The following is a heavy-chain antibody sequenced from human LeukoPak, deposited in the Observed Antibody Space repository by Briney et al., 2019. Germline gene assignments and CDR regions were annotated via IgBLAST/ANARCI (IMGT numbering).Heavy chain of an antibody. CDR2: IIPIFATA. D-gene: IGHD3-22*01. CDR1: GGTFSSYA. CDR3: ARDLGSGYSFDY. J-gene: IGHJ4*02. Sequence: SVMVSCKASGGTFSSYAISWVRQAPGQGLEWMGGIIPIFATAKYAQKFQGRVTITTDESTSTAYMELSSLRSEDTAVYYCARDLGSGYSFDYWGQGNLVTVSS. V-gene: IGHV1-69*05.